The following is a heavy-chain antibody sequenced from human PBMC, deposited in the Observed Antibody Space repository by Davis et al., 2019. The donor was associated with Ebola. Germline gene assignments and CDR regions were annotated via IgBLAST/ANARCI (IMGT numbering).Heavy chain of an antibody. Sequence: ASVKVSCKASGYTFTSYGISWVRQAPGQGLEWMGWISAYNGNTNYAQKLQGRVTMTTDTSTSTAYMELRSLRSDDTAVYYRARDIYCSGGSCYSVGVDYWGQGTLVTVSS. CDR2: ISAYNGNT. D-gene: IGHD2-15*01. CDR1: GYTFTSYG. V-gene: IGHV1-18*01. J-gene: IGHJ4*02. CDR3: ARDIYCSGGSCYSVGVDY.